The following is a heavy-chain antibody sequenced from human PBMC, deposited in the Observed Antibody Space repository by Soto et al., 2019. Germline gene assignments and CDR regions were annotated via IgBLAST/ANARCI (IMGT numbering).Heavy chain of an antibody. V-gene: IGHV2-5*02. J-gene: IGHJ4*02. CDR2: LYWDDAE. CDR1: GFSLSTRGVG. CDR3: AHRPRGFTSFFEY. Sequence: QITLNESGPTLVKPTQTLTLTCTFSGFSLSTRGVGVGWIRQPPGKALEWLALLYWDDAERYSPSLISRLSITKDTSKNQVFLTMTNVDPVDTAAYYCAHRPRGFTSFFEYWGQGTLVTVSS.